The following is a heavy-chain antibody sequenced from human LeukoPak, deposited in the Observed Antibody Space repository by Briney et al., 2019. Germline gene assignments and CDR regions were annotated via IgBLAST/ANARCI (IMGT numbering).Heavy chain of an antibody. CDR2: LNSDGSST. D-gene: IGHD2-8*01. CDR3: AKDPDCTSGVCYTFFDY. Sequence: GGSLRLSCAVSGFTFSSYWMHWVRQAPGKELVWVSRLNSDGSSTYYADSVKGRFTISRDNSKNTLYLQMNSLRAEDTAVYYCAKDPDCTSGVCYTFFDYWGQGTLATVSS. V-gene: IGHV3-74*01. CDR1: GFTFSSYW. J-gene: IGHJ4*02.